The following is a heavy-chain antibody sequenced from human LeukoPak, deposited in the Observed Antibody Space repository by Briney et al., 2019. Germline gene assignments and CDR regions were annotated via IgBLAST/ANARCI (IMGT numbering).Heavy chain of an antibody. CDR1: GGSFSGYY. D-gene: IGHD5-18*01. CDR2: INHSGST. CDR3: GRGYSCGFGCYYYYMDV. V-gene: IGHV4-34*01. Sequence: SETLSLTCAVYGGSFSGYYWSWIRQPPGKGLEWIGEINHSGSTNYNPSLKSRVTISVDTSKNQFSLKLSSVTAADTAVYYCGRGYSCGFGCYYYYMDVWGKGTPVTVSS. J-gene: IGHJ6*03.